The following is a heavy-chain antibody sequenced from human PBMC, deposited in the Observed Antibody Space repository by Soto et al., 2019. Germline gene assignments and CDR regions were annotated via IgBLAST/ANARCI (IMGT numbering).Heavy chain of an antibody. CDR2: ISSSSSTI. CDR1: GFTFSSYS. CDR3: ARDEYYDILTGSGMDV. Sequence: PGGSLRLSCAASGFTFSSYSMNWVRQAPGKGLEWVSYISSSSSTIYYADSVKGRFTISRDNAKNSLYLQMNSLRAEDTAVYYCARDEYYDILTGSGMDVWGQGTTVTVSS. D-gene: IGHD3-9*01. V-gene: IGHV3-48*01. J-gene: IGHJ6*02.